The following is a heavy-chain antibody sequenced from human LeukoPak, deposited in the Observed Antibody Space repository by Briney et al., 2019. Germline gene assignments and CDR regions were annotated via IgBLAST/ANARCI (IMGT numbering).Heavy chain of an antibody. CDR3: ARTGFLEWFSAGYYYYYYMDV. V-gene: IGHV4-59*01. CDR1: GGSISSYY. D-gene: IGHD3-3*01. Sequence: PSETLSLTCTVSGGSISSYYWSWIRQPPGKGLGWIGYIYYSGSTNYNPSLKSRVTISVDTSKNQFSLKLSSVTAADTAVYYCARTGFLEWFSAGYYYYYYMDVWGKGTTVTVSS. J-gene: IGHJ6*03. CDR2: IYYSGST.